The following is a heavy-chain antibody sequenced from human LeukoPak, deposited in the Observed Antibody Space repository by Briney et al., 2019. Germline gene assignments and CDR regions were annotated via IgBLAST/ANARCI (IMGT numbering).Heavy chain of an antibody. CDR2: INPNSGGT. CDR3: ARDLSIASVSSNNY. CDR1: GYTFTGYY. Sequence: ASVKVSCKASGYTFTGYYMHWVRQAPGQGLEWMGWINPNSGGTNYAQKFQGRVTMTRDTSISTAYMELSRLRSDDTAVYYCARDLSIASVSSNNYWGQGTLVTASS. J-gene: IGHJ4*02. D-gene: IGHD6-13*01. V-gene: IGHV1-2*02.